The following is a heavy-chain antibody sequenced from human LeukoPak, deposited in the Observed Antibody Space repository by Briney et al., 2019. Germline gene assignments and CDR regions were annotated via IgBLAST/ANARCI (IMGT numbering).Heavy chain of an antibody. V-gene: IGHV1-2*02. CDR3: ARDIVVVPAAPGLYGMDV. D-gene: IGHD2-2*01. Sequence: ASVKVSCKASGYTFTGYYMHWVRQAPGQGLEWMGWINPNSGGTNYAQKFQGRVTMTRDTSISTAYMELSRLRSDDTAVYYCARDIVVVPAAPGLYGMDVWGQGTTVTVSS. CDR2: INPNSGGT. CDR1: GYTFTGYY. J-gene: IGHJ6*02.